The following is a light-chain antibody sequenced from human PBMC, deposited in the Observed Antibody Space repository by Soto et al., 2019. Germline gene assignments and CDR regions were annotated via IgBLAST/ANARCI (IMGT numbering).Light chain of an antibody. Sequence: QPVLTQPASVSGSPGQSITISCTGTSSDVGGYNYVSWSQQHPGKAPKLMIYDVSNRPSGVSNRFSGSKSGNTASLTISGLQAEDEADYYCSSYTSSSTSPYVFGTGTKLTVL. V-gene: IGLV2-14*01. CDR1: SSDVGGYNY. J-gene: IGLJ1*01. CDR2: DVS. CDR3: SSYTSSSTSPYV.